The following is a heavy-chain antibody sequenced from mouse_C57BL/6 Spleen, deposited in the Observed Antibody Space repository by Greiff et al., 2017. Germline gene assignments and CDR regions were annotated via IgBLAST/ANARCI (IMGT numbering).Heavy chain of an antibody. D-gene: IGHD1-1*02. CDR2: IDPENGDT. CDR3: TTGWFLAWFAY. Sequence: EVQLQQSGAELVRPGASVKLSCTASGFNIKDDYMHWVKQRPEQGLEWIGWIDPENGDTEYASKFQGKATITADTSSNTAYLQLSSLTSEDTAVYYCTTGWFLAWFAYWGQGTLVTVSA. V-gene: IGHV14-4*01. J-gene: IGHJ3*01. CDR1: GFNIKDDY.